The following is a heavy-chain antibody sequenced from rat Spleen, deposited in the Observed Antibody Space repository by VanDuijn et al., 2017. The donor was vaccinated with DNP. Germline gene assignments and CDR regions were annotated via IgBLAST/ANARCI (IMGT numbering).Heavy chain of an antibody. Sequence: EVQLVESGGGLVQPGRSLKLSCAASGFTFSNYYMAWVCQAPTKGLEWVASISTSGGSTYYRDSVKGRFTVSRDNAKSTLYLQMDSLRSEDTATYYCARGNYPGINTFDYWGQGVMVTVSS. CDR2: ISTSGGST. J-gene: IGHJ2*01. CDR1: GFTFSNYY. D-gene: IGHD1-4*01. V-gene: IGHV5-25*01. CDR3: ARGNYPGINTFDY.